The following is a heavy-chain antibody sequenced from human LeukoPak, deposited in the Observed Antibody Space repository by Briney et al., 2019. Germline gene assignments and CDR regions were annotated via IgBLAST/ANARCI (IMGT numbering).Heavy chain of an antibody. D-gene: IGHD4-17*01. Sequence: PGGSLRLSCAASGFTFSSYGMHWVRQAPGKGLEWVAVISYDGSNKYYADSVKGRFTISRDYSKNTLYLQMNSLRAEDTAVYYCARGYGDSIHFDYWGQGTLVTVSS. CDR2: ISYDGSNK. CDR3: ARGYGDSIHFDY. CDR1: GFTFSSYG. V-gene: IGHV3-30*03. J-gene: IGHJ4*02.